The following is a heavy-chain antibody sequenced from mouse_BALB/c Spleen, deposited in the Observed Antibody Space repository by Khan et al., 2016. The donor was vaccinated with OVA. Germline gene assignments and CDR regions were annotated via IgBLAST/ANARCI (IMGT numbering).Heavy chain of an antibody. CDR3: TAGFAY. J-gene: IGHJ3*01. CDR1: GFTFSNYW. Sequence: EVKLEGSGGGLVQPGGSMKLSCVASGFTFSNYWMNWVRQSPEKGLEWVAEIRSKSYNYATHYAVSGKGRFTISRDDSKGSVYLQMNNLRAEDTGIYYCTAGFAYWGQGTLVTVSA. CDR2: IRSKSYNYAT. V-gene: IGHV6-6*02.